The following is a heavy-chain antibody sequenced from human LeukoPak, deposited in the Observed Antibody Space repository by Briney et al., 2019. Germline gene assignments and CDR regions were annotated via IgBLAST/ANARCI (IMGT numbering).Heavy chain of an antibody. CDR1: GFTFTSSG. V-gene: IGHV3-33*01. CDR3: ARVRGGNFDF. D-gene: IGHD3-10*01. Sequence: GGSLRLSCAASGFTFTSSGFHWVRQAPGKGLEWVALIWYDGSNKYYADSVKGRFTISRDNSKNTVYLQMNSLRAEDTAVYYCARVRGGNFDFWGQGTLVTVSS. J-gene: IGHJ4*02. CDR2: IWYDGSNK.